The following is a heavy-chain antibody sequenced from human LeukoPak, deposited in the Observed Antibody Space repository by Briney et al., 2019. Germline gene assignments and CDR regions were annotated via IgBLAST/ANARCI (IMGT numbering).Heavy chain of an antibody. J-gene: IGHJ4*02. D-gene: IGHD2-2*01. V-gene: IGHV4-59*01. CDR1: GGSMSSYY. CDR3: ARATLVPAAYYFDY. Sequence: SETPSLTCTVSGGSMSSYYWSWIRQPPGKELEWIGYIYYSGSTKYKPSLKSRVTISVDTSKNQFSLNLGSVTAADTAVYYCARATLVPAAYYFDYWGQGTLVTVSS. CDR2: IYYSGST.